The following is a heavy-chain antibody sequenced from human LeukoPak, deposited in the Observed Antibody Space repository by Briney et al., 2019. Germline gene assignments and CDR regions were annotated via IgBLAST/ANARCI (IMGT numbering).Heavy chain of an antibody. D-gene: IGHD4-17*01. CDR2: TYYRSKWYN. Sequence: SQTLSLTCAISGDSVSSNSAAWNWIRQSPSRGLEWLGRTYYRSKWYNDYAVSAKSRIIINPDTSKNQFSLQLDSVTPEDTAVYYCARGGYGDYVSLFQHWGQGTLVTVSS. CDR1: GDSVSSNSAA. J-gene: IGHJ1*01. V-gene: IGHV6-1*01. CDR3: ARGGYGDYVSLFQH.